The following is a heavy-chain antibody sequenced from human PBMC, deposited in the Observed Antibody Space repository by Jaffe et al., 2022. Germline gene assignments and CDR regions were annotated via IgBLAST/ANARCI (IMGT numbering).Heavy chain of an antibody. CDR2: INHSGST. J-gene: IGHJ6*03. CDR3: ARKGRMKQLVKFYYYYMDV. Sequence: QVQLQQWGAGLLKPSETLSLTCAVYGGSFSGYYWSWIRQPPGKGLEWIGEINHSGSTNYNPSLKSRVTISVDTSKNQFSLKLSSVTAADTAVYYCARKGRMKQLVKFYYYYMDVWGKGTTVTVSS. CDR1: GGSFSGYY. V-gene: IGHV4-34*01. D-gene: IGHD6-13*01.